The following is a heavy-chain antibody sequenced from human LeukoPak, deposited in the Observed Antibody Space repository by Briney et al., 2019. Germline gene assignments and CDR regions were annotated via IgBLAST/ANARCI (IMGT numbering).Heavy chain of an antibody. CDR2: IYYSGTT. Sequence: PSETLSLTCTVSGGSISSTSYYWGWIRQPPGKGPEWLETIYYSGTTYYSPSLKSRVTISIDTSRNHFSLKLSSVTAADTAVYYCARMIRGSYFYYYYYYMDVWGKGTTVTVSS. CDR1: GGSISSTSYY. J-gene: IGHJ6*03. D-gene: IGHD1-26*01. CDR3: ARMIRGSYFYYYYYYMDV. V-gene: IGHV4-39*02.